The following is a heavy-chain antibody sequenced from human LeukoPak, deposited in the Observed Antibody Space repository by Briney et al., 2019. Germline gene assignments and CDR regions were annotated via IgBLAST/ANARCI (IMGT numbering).Heavy chain of an antibody. CDR3: ARPDYGGNTEV. J-gene: IGHJ6*04. CDR2: IVVGSGNT. D-gene: IGHD4-23*01. Sequence: SVKVSCKASGFTFTSSAMQWVRQARGQRLEWIGWIVVGSGNTNYAQKFQERVTITRDMSTSTAYLQWSSLKASDTAMYYCARPDYGGNTEVWGKGTTVTVSS. CDR1: GFTFTSSA. V-gene: IGHV1-58*02.